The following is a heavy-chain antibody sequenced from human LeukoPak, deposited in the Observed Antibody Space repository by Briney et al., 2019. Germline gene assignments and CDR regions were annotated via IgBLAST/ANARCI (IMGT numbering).Heavy chain of an antibody. CDR1: GGSISTYH. Sequence: PETLSLTCTVSGGSISTYHWSWIRQPPGKGLEWIGYIYYSGSTDYNPSLKSRVTISVDTSNNQFSLKLTSVTAADTAVYFCARHYSGAGVYDFWGQGTLVTVSS. D-gene: IGHD3-10*01. CDR3: ARHYSGAGVYDF. V-gene: IGHV4-59*01. J-gene: IGHJ4*02. CDR2: IYYSGST.